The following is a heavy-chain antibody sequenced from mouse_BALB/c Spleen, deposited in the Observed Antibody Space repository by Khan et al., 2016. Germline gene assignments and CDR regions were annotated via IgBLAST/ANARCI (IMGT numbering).Heavy chain of an antibody. CDR3: ASYGGYYYAMDY. CDR1: GYAFTNYL. D-gene: IGHD2-3*01. J-gene: IGHJ4*01. Sequence: VQLQESGAELVRPGTSVKVSCKASGYAFTNYLIEWVKQRPGQGLEWIGVINPGSGGTNYNEKFKGKATLTADKSSSTAYMQLSSMTSDDSAVYFCASYGGYYYAMDYWGQGTSVTVSS. V-gene: IGHV1-54*01. CDR2: INPGSGGT.